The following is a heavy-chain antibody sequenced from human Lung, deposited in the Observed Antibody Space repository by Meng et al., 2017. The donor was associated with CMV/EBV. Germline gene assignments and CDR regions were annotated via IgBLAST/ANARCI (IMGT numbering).Heavy chain of an antibody. CDR3: ARDVSPRSSVYFAIYFFYGFDV. CDR1: GFMFSDYS. Sequence: GEXXKIPCAASGFMFSDYSMNWVRQAPGKGLEWVSSISNGGAYIYYADSVKGRITISRDNAQNSLYLQMNSLRAEDTGVYYCARDVSPRSSVYFAIYFFYGFDVLXQGTTVTVSS. J-gene: IGHJ6*02. D-gene: IGHD5/OR15-5a*01. CDR2: ISNGGAYI. V-gene: IGHV3-21*01.